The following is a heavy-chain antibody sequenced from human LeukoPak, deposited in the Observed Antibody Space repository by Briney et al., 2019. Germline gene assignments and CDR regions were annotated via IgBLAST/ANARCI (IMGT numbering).Heavy chain of an antibody. J-gene: IGHJ6*02. CDR2: ISISSSYI. CDR3: ARGGYDFWSGYRVRYYYYGMDV. Sequence: PGGSLRLSCAASGFTFSSYSMNGVRQAPGKGLEWVSSISISSSYIYYADSVKGRFTISRDNAKNSLYLQLNSLRDEDTAVYYCARGGYDFWSGYRVRYYYYGMDVWGQGTTVTVSS. CDR1: GFTFSSYS. V-gene: IGHV3-21*01. D-gene: IGHD3-3*01.